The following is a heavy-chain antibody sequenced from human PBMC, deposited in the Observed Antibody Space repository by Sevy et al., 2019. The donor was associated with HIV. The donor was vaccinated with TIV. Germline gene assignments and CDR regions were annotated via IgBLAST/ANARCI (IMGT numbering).Heavy chain of an antibody. CDR3: DKDLAGPGRRYFDS. J-gene: IGHJ4*02. Sequence: GGSLRLSCAASGFTFTNYGMHWVRQVPGKGLEWVTFIRYDGSDKYYAASMKGRFTISRDDSKNTLYLQMDSLRPEDTAIYYCDKDLAGPGRRYFDSWGQGTLVTVSS. D-gene: IGHD6-13*01. CDR1: GFTFTNYG. V-gene: IGHV3-30*02. CDR2: IRYDGSDK.